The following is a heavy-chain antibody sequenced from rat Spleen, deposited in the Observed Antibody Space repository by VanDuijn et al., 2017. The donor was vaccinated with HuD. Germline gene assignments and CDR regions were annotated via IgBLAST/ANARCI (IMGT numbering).Heavy chain of an antibody. Sequence: EVQLVETGGGLVQPGRSLKLSCVASGFTFSSYWMGWVRQAPTKGLEWVASISVSGGSTYYRDSVKGRFTLSRENSKSTLYLQMNSLRSEDTATYYCAVSGYGYWGQGVMVTVSS. D-gene: IGHD4-3*01. J-gene: IGHJ2*01. V-gene: IGHV5-58*01. CDR1: GFTFSSYW. CDR2: ISVSGGST. CDR3: AVSGYGY.